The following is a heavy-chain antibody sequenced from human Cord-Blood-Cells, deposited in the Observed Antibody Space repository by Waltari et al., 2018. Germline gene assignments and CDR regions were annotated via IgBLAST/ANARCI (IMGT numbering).Heavy chain of an antibody. Sequence: QVQLVESGGGVVQPGRSLRLSCAASGFTFSSYGMHWVRQAPGKGLGWVAVIWYDGINKYYADSVKGRFTISRDNSKNTLYLQMNSLRAEDTAVYYCARGRGWSGYDAFDIWGQGTMVTVSS. CDR2: IWYDGINK. CDR3: ARGRGWSGYDAFDI. J-gene: IGHJ3*02. D-gene: IGHD3-3*01. CDR1: GFTFSSYG. V-gene: IGHV3-33*01.